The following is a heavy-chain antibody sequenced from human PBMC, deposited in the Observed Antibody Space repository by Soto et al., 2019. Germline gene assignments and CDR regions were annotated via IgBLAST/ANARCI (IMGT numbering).Heavy chain of an antibody. D-gene: IGHD2-21*01. J-gene: IGHJ4*02. CDR3: ASGHSYVWFY. Sequence: QVQLQESGPALVKPSGTLSLTCAVSGGSISSSYWWSWVRQPPGKGLEWIGEIHDSGSTNYNPSLKXLVXTXRDMSENQFSLKLSSVTAADTAVYYCASGHSYVWFYWGQGTLVTVSS. CDR1: GGSISSSYW. V-gene: IGHV4-4*02. CDR2: IHDSGST.